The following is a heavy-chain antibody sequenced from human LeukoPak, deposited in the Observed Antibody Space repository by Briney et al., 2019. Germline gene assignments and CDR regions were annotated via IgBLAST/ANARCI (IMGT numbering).Heavy chain of an antibody. Sequence: GESLRLSCAASGFTFNNYAMSWVRQAPGKGLEWFSAISGRADGTYYADSMKGRFAISRDNSKSTLYLQMNSLRAEDTAVYYCARDKFGSGSYGAAFDFWGQGTLVTVSS. D-gene: IGHD1-26*01. CDR1: GFTFNNYA. CDR3: ARDKFGSGSYGAAFDF. J-gene: IGHJ4*02. V-gene: IGHV3-23*01. CDR2: ISGRADGT.